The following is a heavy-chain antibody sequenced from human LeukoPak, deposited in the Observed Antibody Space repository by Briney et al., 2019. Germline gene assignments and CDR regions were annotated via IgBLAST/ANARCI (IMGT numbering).Heavy chain of an antibody. Sequence: PGGSLRLSCTASGFPFGDFPMSWVRQAPGKGLEWVGFIRSKAYGGTTEYAASVKGRFTISRDDSKSIAYLQMNSLKTEDTAVYYCTRDLSEDYDYVWGSYRPWGYWGQGTLVTVSS. V-gene: IGHV3-49*04. CDR1: GFPFGDFP. D-gene: IGHD3-16*02. CDR3: TRDLSEDYDYVWGSYRPWGY. J-gene: IGHJ4*02. CDR2: IRSKAYGGTT.